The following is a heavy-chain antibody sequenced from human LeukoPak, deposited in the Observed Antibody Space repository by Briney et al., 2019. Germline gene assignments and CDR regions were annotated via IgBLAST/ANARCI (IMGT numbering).Heavy chain of an antibody. CDR2: ISSGGTT. CDR1: GFTVTSNY. J-gene: IGHJ4*02. D-gene: IGHD1-26*01. V-gene: IGHV3-53*01. Sequence: PGGSLRLSCAAPGFTVTSNYMTWVRQAPGKGLEWVSLISSGGTTYYADSVKGRFTISRDSSRNTLYLQMNSLGAEDTAVYYCARGRASTSNFDSWGQGTLVTVSS. CDR3: ARGRASTSNFDS.